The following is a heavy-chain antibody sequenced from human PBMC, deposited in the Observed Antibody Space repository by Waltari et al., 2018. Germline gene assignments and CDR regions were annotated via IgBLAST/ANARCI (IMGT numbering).Heavy chain of an antibody. V-gene: IGHV4-38-2*01. Sequence: QVQLQESGPGLVKPSETLSLTCAVSGYSISSGYYWGWIRQPPGKGLEWIGSIYHSGSTYYNPSLKSRVTISVDTSKNQFSLKLSSVTAADTAVYYCAGHDLWGSYRAFDYWGQGTLVTVSS. CDR1: GYSISSGYY. CDR2: IYHSGST. D-gene: IGHD3-16*02. J-gene: IGHJ4*02. CDR3: AGHDLWGSYRAFDY.